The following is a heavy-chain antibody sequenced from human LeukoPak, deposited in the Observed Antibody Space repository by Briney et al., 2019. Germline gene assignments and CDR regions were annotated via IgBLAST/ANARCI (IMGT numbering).Heavy chain of an antibody. Sequence: ASVKVSCKASGYTFTGYYIHWVRQAPGQGLEWMGYINPNSGYTNYAQKFQDRVTVTRDTSISTAYMELSRLRSDDTAVYYCARLDAFDIWGQGTMVTVSS. J-gene: IGHJ3*02. CDR3: ARLDAFDI. CDR1: GYTFTGYY. CDR2: INPNSGYT. V-gene: IGHV1-2*02.